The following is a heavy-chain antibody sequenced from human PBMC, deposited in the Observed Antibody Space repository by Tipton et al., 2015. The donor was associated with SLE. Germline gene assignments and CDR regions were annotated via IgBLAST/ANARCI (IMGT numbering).Heavy chain of an antibody. CDR3: ARVGNYYDSSNWFDP. V-gene: IGHV3-21*01. D-gene: IGHD3-22*01. J-gene: IGHJ5*02. CDR1: GFTFSSYS. CDR2: ISSSSSYI. Sequence: SLRLSCAASGFTFSSYSMNWVRQAPGKGLEWVSSISSSSSYIYYADSVKGRFTISRDNSKNTLYLQMNSLRAEDTAVYYCARVGNYYDSSNWFDPWGQGTLVTVSS.